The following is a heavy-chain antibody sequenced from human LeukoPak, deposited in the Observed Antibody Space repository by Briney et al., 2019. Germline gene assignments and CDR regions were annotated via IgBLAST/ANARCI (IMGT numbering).Heavy chain of an antibody. CDR1: GFTFSSYE. V-gene: IGHV3-48*03. CDR3: ASWGYSGYDPARIDY. Sequence: PGGSLRLSCAVSGFTFSSYEMNWVRQAPGKGLEWVSYISSSGSTIYYADSVKGRFTISRDNAKNSLYLQMNSLRAEDTAVYYCASWGYSGYDPARIDYWGQGTLVTVSS. D-gene: IGHD5-12*01. J-gene: IGHJ4*02. CDR2: ISSSGSTI.